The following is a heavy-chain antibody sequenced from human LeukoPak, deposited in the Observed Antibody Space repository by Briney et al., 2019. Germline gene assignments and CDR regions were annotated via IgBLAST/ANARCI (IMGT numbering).Heavy chain of an antibody. D-gene: IGHD4-17*01. Sequence: SETLSLTCTVSGDSMSSYYWSWIRQPPGKGLEWIAYISYSGSTKYNPSLQNRVTISIDTSKDQFSLKLSSVTAADTAVYHCARLDSTVTTLSKDYWGQGTLVTVSS. CDR2: ISYSGST. CDR1: GDSMSSYY. CDR3: ARLDSTVTTLSKDY. V-gene: IGHV4-59*12. J-gene: IGHJ4*02.